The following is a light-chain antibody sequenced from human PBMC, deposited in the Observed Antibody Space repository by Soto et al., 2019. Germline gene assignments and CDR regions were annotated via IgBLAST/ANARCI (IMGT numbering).Light chain of an antibody. CDR1: QSVSSD. Sequence: EIVMTQSPATLSVSPGERATLSCRASQSVSSDLAWYQQKPGQAPRLLIYSASTRDTGIPARFSGSGSGTEFTLTISSLQSEDFAVYYCQQYNNWPPFTFGPGTKVDIK. V-gene: IGKV3-15*01. CDR3: QQYNNWPPFT. CDR2: SAS. J-gene: IGKJ3*01.